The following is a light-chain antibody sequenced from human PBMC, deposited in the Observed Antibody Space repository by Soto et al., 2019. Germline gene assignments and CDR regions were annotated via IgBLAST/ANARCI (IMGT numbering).Light chain of an antibody. CDR1: QSISSW. Sequence: DIQMTQSPSTLSASVGDRVTITCRASQSISSWLAWYQQKPGKAPKLLIYDASSLESGVPSRFSGSGSGTEFTLIISSLHPDDFATYYCQQYNSYWLTFGGGTKVEIK. CDR2: DAS. V-gene: IGKV1-5*01. CDR3: QQYNSYWLT. J-gene: IGKJ4*01.